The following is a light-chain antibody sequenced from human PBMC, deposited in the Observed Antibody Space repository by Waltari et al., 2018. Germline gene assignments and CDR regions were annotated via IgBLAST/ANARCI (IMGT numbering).Light chain of an antibody. Sequence: QAVVTQEPSLTVSPGGTVTLTCGSSTGFVTSVRYPYWFQQKPGQAPTTLICDTGNRHSWTPARFSGSLVGGKAALTLSGAQPEDEADYYCLLSYSGGRRVFGGGTKLTVL. CDR1: TGFVTSVRY. J-gene: IGLJ3*02. V-gene: IGLV7-46*01. CDR3: LLSYSGGRRV. CDR2: DTG.